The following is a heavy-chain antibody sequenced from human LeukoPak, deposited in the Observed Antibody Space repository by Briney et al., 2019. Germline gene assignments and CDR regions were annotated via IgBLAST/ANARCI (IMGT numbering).Heavy chain of an antibody. CDR2: IYPGDSDT. CDR1: GYSFTSYW. J-gene: IGHJ4*02. V-gene: IGHV5-51*01. CDR3: ARQTGNIGNSFVVVRESGGYYFDY. Sequence: GESLKISCKGSGYSFTSYWIGWVRQMPGKGLEWMGIIYPGDSDTRYSPSFQGQVTISADKSISTAYLQWSSLKASDTAMYYCARQTGNIGNSFVVVRESGGYYFDYWGQGTPVTVSS. D-gene: IGHD2-2*01.